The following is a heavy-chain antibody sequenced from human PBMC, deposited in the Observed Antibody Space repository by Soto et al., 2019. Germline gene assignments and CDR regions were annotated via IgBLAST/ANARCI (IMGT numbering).Heavy chain of an antibody. CDR3: ARHYGSGTYPLDY. D-gene: IGHD3-10*01. CDR2: IRYSGNT. V-gene: IGHV4-59*01. Sequence: PSETLSLPCTVSGGVISGYYWSWIRQPPGNGLEYIGFIRYSGNTKYNPSLQSRVTFSVDTSKSQFSLRLSSVTAADTAIYYCARHYGSGTYPLDYWGRGXLVTVYS. J-gene: IGHJ4*02. CDR1: GGVISGYY.